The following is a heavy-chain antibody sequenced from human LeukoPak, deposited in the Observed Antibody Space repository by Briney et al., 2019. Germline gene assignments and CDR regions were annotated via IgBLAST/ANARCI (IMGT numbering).Heavy chain of an antibody. CDR3: ATVGITGTRFDY. V-gene: IGHV1-69*04. D-gene: IGHD1-20*01. CDR2: IIPILGIA. CDR1: GGTFSSYA. Sequence: GASVKVSCKASGGTFSSYAISWVRQAPGQGLEWMGRIIPILGIANYAQKFQGRATITADKSTSTAYMELSSLRSEDTAVYYCATVGITGTRFDYWGQGTLVTVSS. J-gene: IGHJ4*02.